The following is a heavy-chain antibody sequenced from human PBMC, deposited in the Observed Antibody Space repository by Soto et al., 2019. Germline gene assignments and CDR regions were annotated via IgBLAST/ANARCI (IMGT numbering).Heavy chain of an antibody. CDR1: GGSFSGYY. D-gene: IGHD3-3*01. Sequence: SETLSLTCAVYGGSFSGYYWSWIRQPPGKGPEWIGEINHSGSTNYNPSLKSRVTISVDTSKNQFSLKLSSVTAADTAVYYCARGLYYDFWSGYSDAFDIWGQGTMVTVSS. J-gene: IGHJ3*02. CDR3: ARGLYYDFWSGYSDAFDI. V-gene: IGHV4-34*01. CDR2: INHSGST.